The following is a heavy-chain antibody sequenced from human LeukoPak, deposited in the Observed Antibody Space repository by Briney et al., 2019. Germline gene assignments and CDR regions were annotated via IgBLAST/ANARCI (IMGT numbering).Heavy chain of an antibody. CDR1: GFTVSSNY. D-gene: IGHD4-17*01. J-gene: IGHJ4*02. CDR3: ARMSSPMTTVTADAVDY. V-gene: IGHV3-66*01. CDR2: IYSGGST. Sequence: GGSLRLSCAAPGFTVSSNYMSWVRQAPGKGLEWVSVIYSGGSTYYADSVKGRFTISRDNSKNTLYLQMNSLRAEDTAVYYCARMSSPMTTVTADAVDYWGQGTLVTVSS.